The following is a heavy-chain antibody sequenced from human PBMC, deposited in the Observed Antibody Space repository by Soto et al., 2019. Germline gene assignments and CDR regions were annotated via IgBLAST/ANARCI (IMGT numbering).Heavy chain of an antibody. CDR1: GYTFTSNA. V-gene: IGHV1-3*01. Sequence: QVQLVQSGAEVKKPGASVKVSCKASGYTFTSNAMHWVRQAPGQRLEWMGSINAGNGNTKYSQKFQGRVTITRDTSASTAYMDLSSLRSEDTAVYYCASPYCTNGVCYPDYYYYCMDVCGQGTTVTVSS. D-gene: IGHD2-8*01. CDR3: ASPYCTNGVCYPDYYYYCMDV. J-gene: IGHJ6*02. CDR2: INAGNGNT.